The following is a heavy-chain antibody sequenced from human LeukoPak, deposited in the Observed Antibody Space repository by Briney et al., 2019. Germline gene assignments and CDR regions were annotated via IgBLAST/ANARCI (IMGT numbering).Heavy chain of an antibody. Sequence: GGSLRLSCAASGFTFSSYGMHWVRQAPGKGLEWVAFIRYDGSNEYYADSVKGRFTISRDNSKNTLYLQMNSLRAEDTAVYYCAKLYPSSPRGYWGQGTLVTVSS. D-gene: IGHD6-13*01. CDR3: AKLYPSSPRGY. J-gene: IGHJ4*02. CDR1: GFTFSSYG. V-gene: IGHV3-30*02. CDR2: IRYDGSNE.